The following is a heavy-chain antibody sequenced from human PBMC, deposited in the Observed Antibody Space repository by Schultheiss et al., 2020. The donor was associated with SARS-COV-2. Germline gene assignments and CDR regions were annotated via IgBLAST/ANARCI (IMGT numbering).Heavy chain of an antibody. CDR3: ARQPYDILTGYYIDY. V-gene: IGHV4-39*07. CDR2: INHSGST. D-gene: IGHD3-9*01. Sequence: SETLSLTCTVSGGSISSSSYYWGWIRQPPGKGLEWIGEINHSGSTNYNPSLKSRVTISVDTSKNQFSLKLSSVTAADTAVYYCARQPYDILTGYYIDYWGQGTLVTVSS. CDR1: GGSISSSSYY. J-gene: IGHJ4*02.